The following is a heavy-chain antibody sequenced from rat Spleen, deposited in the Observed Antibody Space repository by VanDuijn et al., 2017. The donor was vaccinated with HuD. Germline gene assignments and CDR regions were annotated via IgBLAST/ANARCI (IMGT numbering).Heavy chain of an antibody. D-gene: IGHD5-1*01. CDR2: ISPSGVGT. J-gene: IGHJ2*01. CDR3: ASHWGRAYFDY. Sequence: EVQLVESGGGLVQPGRSLKLSCGASGFTFSDYGMYWIRQAPTKGLEWVTSISPSGVGTYYRDSVKGRFTISRDNAKSTLYLQMDSLRSEDTATYYCASHWGRAYFDYWGQGVMVAVSS. CDR1: GFTFSDYG. V-gene: IGHV5-19*01.